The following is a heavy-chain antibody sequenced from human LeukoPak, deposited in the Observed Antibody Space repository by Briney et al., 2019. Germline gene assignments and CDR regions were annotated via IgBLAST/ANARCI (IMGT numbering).Heavy chain of an antibody. D-gene: IGHD7-27*01. CDR1: GLTVSSNH. CDR3: ARDGEDHYYDY. CDR2: IYSGGTI. J-gene: IGHJ4*02. V-gene: IGHV3-66*01. Sequence: GGSLRLSCAASGLTVSSNHMSWVRQAPGKGLEWVSVIYSGGTIFYADSVKGRFTISRDNSGNTVFLEMNSLRAEDTAVYYCARDGEDHYYDYWGQGTLVTVST.